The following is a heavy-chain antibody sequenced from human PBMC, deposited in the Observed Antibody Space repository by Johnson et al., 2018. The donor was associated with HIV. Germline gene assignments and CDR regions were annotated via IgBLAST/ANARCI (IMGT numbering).Heavy chain of an antibody. CDR1: GFTVSSNY. D-gene: IGHD1-14*01. J-gene: IGHJ3*02. Sequence: VQLVESGGGLVQPGGSLRLSCAASGFTVSSNYMSWVRQAPGKGLEWVAVISYDGSNKYYADSVKGRFTISRDNSKNTLYLQMNSLRAEDTAVYYCARDAHRTDDAFDIWGQGTMVTVSS. V-gene: IGHV3-30-3*01. CDR2: ISYDGSNK. CDR3: ARDAHRTDDAFDI.